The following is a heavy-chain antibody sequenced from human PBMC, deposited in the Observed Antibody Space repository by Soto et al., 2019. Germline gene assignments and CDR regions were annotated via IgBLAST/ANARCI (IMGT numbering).Heavy chain of an antibody. J-gene: IGHJ4*02. CDR1: GFTFSCYA. CDR3: AKERMVRGVIPLYYFDY. V-gene: IGHV3-23*01. CDR2: ISGSGGST. Sequence: PGGSLRLSCAASGFTFSCYAMSWVRQAPGKGLEWVSAISGSGGSTYYADSVKGRFTISRDNSKNTLYLQMNSLRAEDTAVYYCAKERMVRGVIPLYYFDYWGQGTLVTVSS. D-gene: IGHD3-10*01.